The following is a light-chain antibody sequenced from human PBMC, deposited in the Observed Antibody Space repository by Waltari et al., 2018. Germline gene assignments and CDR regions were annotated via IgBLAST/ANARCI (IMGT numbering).Light chain of an antibody. V-gene: IGLV2-8*01. CDR1: SSDVGAYTY. J-gene: IGLJ1*01. Sequence: QSALTQLPSASGSPGQSVTISCTGTSSDVGAYTYVSWYQQPPGKAPKLMVYEVSKRPSGVPDRFSGSKSGNTASLTVSGLQAEDEADYFCSSYAGSKYVFGTGTKLTVL. CDR2: EVS. CDR3: SSYAGSKYV.